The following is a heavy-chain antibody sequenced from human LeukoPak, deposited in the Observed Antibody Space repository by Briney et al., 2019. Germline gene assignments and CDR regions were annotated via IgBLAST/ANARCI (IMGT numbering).Heavy chain of an antibody. Sequence: SVKVSCKASGGTFSSYAISWVRQAPGQGLEWMGGIIPIFDTANYAQKFQGRVTITTDESTSTAYMEPSSLRSEDTAVYYCARDRGSRRFDYWGQGTLVTVSS. CDR2: IIPIFDTA. J-gene: IGHJ4*02. V-gene: IGHV1-69*05. CDR1: GGTFSSYA. D-gene: IGHD2-15*01. CDR3: ARDRGSRRFDY.